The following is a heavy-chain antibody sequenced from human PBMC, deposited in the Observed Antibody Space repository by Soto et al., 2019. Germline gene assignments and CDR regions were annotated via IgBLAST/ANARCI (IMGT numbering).Heavy chain of an antibody. D-gene: IGHD6-13*01. V-gene: IGHV1-18*01. CDR2: ISAYNGNI. CDR3: ARDLALFIAAAGPQGDY. Sequence: QVPLVQSGAEVKKPGASVKVSCKASGYTFTSYGISWVRQAPGQGLEWMGWISAYNGNINYAQKLQGRVTMTTDTSTSTAYMELRSLRSDDTAVYYCARDLALFIAAAGPQGDYWGQGTLVTVSS. J-gene: IGHJ4*02. CDR1: GYTFTSYG.